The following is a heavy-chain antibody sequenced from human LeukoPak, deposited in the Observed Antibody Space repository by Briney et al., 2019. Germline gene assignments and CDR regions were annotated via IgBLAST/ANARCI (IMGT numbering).Heavy chain of an antibody. CDR3: ARRGYGDYYYGMDV. CDR1: GFTFDDYG. CDR2: INWYGGST. J-gene: IGHJ6*02. Sequence: TGGSLRLSCAASGFTFDDYGMSWVRQAPGKGLDLVSGINWYGGSTGYADSVKGRFTISRDNAKNSLYLQMNSLRAEDTALYHCARRGYGDYYYGMDVWGQGTTVTVSS. D-gene: IGHD2-15*01. V-gene: IGHV3-20*01.